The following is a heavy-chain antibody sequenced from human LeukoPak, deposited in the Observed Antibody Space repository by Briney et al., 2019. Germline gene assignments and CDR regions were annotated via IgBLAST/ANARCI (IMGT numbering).Heavy chain of an antibody. D-gene: IGHD3-9*01. CDR3: ARPPLGDFLTGYSLTHFDY. V-gene: IGHV4-34*01. CDR1: GGSFSGYY. Sequence: SETLSLTCAVYGGSFSGYYWSWIRQPPGKGLEWIGEINHSGSTNYNPSLKSRVTISVDTSKNQFSLKLSSVTAADTAVYYCARPPLGDFLTGYSLTHFDYWGQGTLVTVSS. J-gene: IGHJ4*02. CDR2: INHSGST.